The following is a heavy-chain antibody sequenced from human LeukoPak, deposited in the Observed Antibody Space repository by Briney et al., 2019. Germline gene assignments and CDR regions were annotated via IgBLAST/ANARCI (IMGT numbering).Heavy chain of an antibody. J-gene: IGHJ3*02. CDR2: IKSEIDGGAT. D-gene: IGHD5-12*01. CDR3: TTGGSVIVAGTRAFDI. CDR1: DFTFSNTW. V-gene: IGHV3-15*07. Sequence: GGSLRLSWIASDFTFSNTWMNWVRQAPGKGLEWVGRIKSEIDGGATDYAAPVHGRFTVSRDDSQATLYLQMNSLKTEDTAVYYCTTGGSVIVAGTRAFDIWGLGTVVTVSS.